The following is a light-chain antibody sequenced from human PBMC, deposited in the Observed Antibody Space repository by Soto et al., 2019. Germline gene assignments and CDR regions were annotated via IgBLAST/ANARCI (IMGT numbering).Light chain of an antibody. V-gene: IGLV2-23*03. CDR3: CSYAGSSTFV. J-gene: IGLJ2*01. CDR1: SSDVGSYNL. Sequence: QSVLTQPASVSGSPGQSITISCTGTSSDVGSYNLVSWYQQHPGKAPKLMIYEGSQRPSGVSNRFSASKSGNTASLTISGLQAEDEDDYYCCSYAGSSTFVFGGGTKVTVL. CDR2: EGS.